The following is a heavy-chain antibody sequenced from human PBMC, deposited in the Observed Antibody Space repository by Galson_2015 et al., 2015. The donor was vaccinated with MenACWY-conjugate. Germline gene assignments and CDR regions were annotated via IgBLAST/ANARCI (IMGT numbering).Heavy chain of an antibody. CDR2: IRSSASSI. D-gene: IGHD3-10*01. V-gene: IGHV3-11*01. CDR1: GFTFSDYY. Sequence: SLRLSCAASGFTFSDYYMSWIRQAPGEGLEWVSHIRSSASSINYADSVKGRFTISRDSAKNSLYLQMNSLRADDTAVYYCAREGYGSGTGGAFDIWGQGTMVTVSS. J-gene: IGHJ3*02. CDR3: AREGYGSGTGGAFDI.